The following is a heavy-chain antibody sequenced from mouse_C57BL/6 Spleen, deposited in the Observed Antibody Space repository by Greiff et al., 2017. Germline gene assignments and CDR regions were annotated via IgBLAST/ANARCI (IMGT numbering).Heavy chain of an antibody. CDR2: IDPSDSYT. CDR3: AKKQLGSRHWYFDV. CDR1: GYTFTSYW. D-gene: IGHD6-1*01. J-gene: IGHJ1*03. V-gene: IGHV1-50*01. Sequence: QVQLQQPGAELVKPGASVQLSCKASGYTFTSYWMAWVNQRPGQGLEWIGEIDPSDSYTNYNQKVKGKATLTVDKSSSTAYMQLSSLTSEVSAVYYCAKKQLGSRHWYFDVWGTGTTVTVSS.